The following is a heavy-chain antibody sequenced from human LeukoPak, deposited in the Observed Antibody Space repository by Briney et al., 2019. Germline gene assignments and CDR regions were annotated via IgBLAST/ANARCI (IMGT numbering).Heavy chain of an antibody. J-gene: IGHJ4*02. CDR3: AKADFDY. V-gene: IGHV3-30*18. CDR2: ISYDGSNK. Sequence: GGSLRLSCAASGFTFSSYGMHWVRQAPGKGLEWVAVISYDGSNKYYADSAKGRFTISRDNSKNTLYLQMNSLRAEDTAVYYCAKADFDYWGQGTLVTVSS. CDR1: GFTFSSYG.